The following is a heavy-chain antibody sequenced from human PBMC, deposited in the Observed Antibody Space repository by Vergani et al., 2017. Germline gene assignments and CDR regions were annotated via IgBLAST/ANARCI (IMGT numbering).Heavy chain of an antibody. Sequence: EVQLVQSGAEVKKPGESLKISCKGSGYSFTSYWIGWVRQTPGKGLEWMGIIYPGDSDTRYSPSFQGQVTISPDKSISTAYLQWSSLKASDTAMNYCATGYCSSTSCFGWNWFDPWGQGTLVTVSS. V-gene: IGHV5-51*03. CDR1: GYSFTSYW. CDR3: ATGYCSSTSCFGWNWFDP. J-gene: IGHJ5*02. D-gene: IGHD2-2*01. CDR2: IYPGDSDT.